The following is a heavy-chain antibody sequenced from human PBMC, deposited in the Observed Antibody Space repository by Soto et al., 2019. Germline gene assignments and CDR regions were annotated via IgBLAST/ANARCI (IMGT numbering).Heavy chain of an antibody. V-gene: IGHV3-30*04. CDR3: ARDLQAGTDNVNWFAP. CDR2: IAYDGSNR. CDR1: GFSISRSA. Sequence: QVQLVESGGDVVQPGRSLRLSCAASGFSISRSAMHWVRQAPGKGLEWVAVIAYDGSNRWYADSAKGRFTISRDNSKNTVYVQMSSLRGEDTAVYYCARDLQAGTDNVNWFAPWGQGTLVTVSS. D-gene: IGHD1-1*01. J-gene: IGHJ5*02.